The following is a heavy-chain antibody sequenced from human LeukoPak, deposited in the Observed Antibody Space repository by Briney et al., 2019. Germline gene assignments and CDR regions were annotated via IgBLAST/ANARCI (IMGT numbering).Heavy chain of an antibody. D-gene: IGHD2-15*01. J-gene: IGHJ4*02. V-gene: IGHV6-1*01. CDR1: GDSVSSNSAA. Sequence: PSQTLSLTCAISGDSVSSNSAAWNWIRQSPSGGLEWLGRTYYRSKWYYDYALSVKSRGTINPDTSENQFSLQLNSVTPDDTAVYYCARDGTWRLDYWGQGILVTVSS. CDR2: TYYRSKWYY. CDR3: ARDGTWRLDY.